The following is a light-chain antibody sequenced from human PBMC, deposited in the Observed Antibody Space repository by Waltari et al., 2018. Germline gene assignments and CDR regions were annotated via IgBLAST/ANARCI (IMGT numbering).Light chain of an antibody. CDR1: QDITNY. V-gene: IGKV1-9*01. Sequence: IQLTPSPSSLSASVGDRVPITCRASQDITNYLAWYQQEPGKPPKLLIYAASTLQSGVPSRFSGSQSGTDFTLTISTLQPEDFATYYCQQLDTYPLTFGGGTKVEIK. J-gene: IGKJ4*01. CDR2: AAS. CDR3: QQLDTYPLT.